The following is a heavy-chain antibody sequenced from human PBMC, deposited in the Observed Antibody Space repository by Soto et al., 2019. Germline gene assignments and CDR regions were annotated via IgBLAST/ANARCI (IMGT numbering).Heavy chain of an antibody. CDR2: IYYSGSV. D-gene: IGHD2-2*02. V-gene: IGHV4-39*01. Sequence: QLQLQESGPGLVKPSETLSLKCTVIGSSFRRSNYYWGWIRQSPGKALEWIGTIYYSGSVFYNQSLKSRVTISVDAPKNEFSLRLSSVTAADTAVYYCARPHILRIEVFDIWGQGTAVTVSS. J-gene: IGHJ3*02. CDR1: GSSFRRSNYY. CDR3: ARPHILRIEVFDI.